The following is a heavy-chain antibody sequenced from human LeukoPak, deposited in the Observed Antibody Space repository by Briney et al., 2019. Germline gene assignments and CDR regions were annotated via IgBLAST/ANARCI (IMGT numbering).Heavy chain of an antibody. D-gene: IGHD2/OR15-2a*01. CDR2: SNDGGTST. Sequence: PGGSLRLSCAASGFTFSCYWMHWVRQAPGKGLVWVSRSNDGGTSTTYADSVKGRFTISRDNAKNTLYLQMNSLRAEDTAVYYCTRGGSMATGDYWGQGTLVTVSS. CDR3: TRGGSMATGDY. CDR1: GFTFSCYW. J-gene: IGHJ4*02. V-gene: IGHV3-74*01.